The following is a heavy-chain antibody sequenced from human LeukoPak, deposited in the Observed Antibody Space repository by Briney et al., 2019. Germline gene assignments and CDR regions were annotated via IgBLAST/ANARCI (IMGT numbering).Heavy chain of an antibody. CDR2: MNPNSGNT. Sequence: GASVKVSCKASGYTFTSYDINWVRQATGQGLEWMGWMNPNSGNTGYAQKFQGRVTMTRNTSISTAYMELSSLRSEDTAVYYCARGVLRFLEWLLYRGSHGMDVWGQGTTVTVSS. CDR1: GYTFTSYD. D-gene: IGHD3-3*01. J-gene: IGHJ6*02. V-gene: IGHV1-8*01. CDR3: ARGVLRFLEWLLYRGSHGMDV.